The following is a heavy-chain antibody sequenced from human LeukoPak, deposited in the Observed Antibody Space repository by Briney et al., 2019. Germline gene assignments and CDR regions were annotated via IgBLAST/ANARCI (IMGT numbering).Heavy chain of an antibody. Sequence: PGGSLRLSCAASGFTFSSYAMSWVRQAPGKGLVWVSRISSDGSDTNYADSVKGRFTISRDNAKNTVYLPMNSLRAEDTAVYYCARGSYSLGGFDYWGQGTLVTVSS. CDR1: GFTFSSYA. J-gene: IGHJ4*02. CDR3: ARGSYSLGGFDY. D-gene: IGHD6-13*01. V-gene: IGHV3-74*01. CDR2: ISSDGSDT.